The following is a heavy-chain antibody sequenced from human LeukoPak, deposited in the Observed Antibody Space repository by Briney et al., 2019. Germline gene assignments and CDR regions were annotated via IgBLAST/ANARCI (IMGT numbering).Heavy chain of an antibody. V-gene: IGHV4-34*01. CDR1: GGSFSGYY. Sequence: PSETPSLTCAVYGGSFSGYYWSWIRQPPGKGLEWIGEINHSGSTNYNPSLKSRVTISVDTSKNQFSLKLSSVTAADTAVYYCARKAGYCSSTSCSHYWYFDLWGRGTLVTVSS. D-gene: IGHD2-2*01. CDR3: ARKAGYCSSTSCSHYWYFDL. CDR2: INHSGST. J-gene: IGHJ2*01.